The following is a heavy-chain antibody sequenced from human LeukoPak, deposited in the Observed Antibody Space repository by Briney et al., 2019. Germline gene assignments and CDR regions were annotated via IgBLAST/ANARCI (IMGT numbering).Heavy chain of an antibody. D-gene: IGHD3-16*01. CDR1: GFTFINYG. J-gene: IGHJ4*02. Sequence: PGGSLRLSCAASGFTFINYGMHWVRQAPGKGLEWVAVISYDGTNKYYADSVKGRFTISRDNAKNTLYLQMNSLRAEDTAVYYCARLTPPFDYWGQGTLVTVSS. V-gene: IGHV3-30*03. CDR2: ISYDGTNK. CDR3: ARLTPPFDY.